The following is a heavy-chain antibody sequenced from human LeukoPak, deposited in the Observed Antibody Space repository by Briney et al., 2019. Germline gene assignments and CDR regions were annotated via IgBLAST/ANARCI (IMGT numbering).Heavy chain of an antibody. V-gene: IGHV1-69*06. CDR3: ADGASGQPYYYYYMDV. Sequence: SVKVSCKASGGTFSSYAISWVRQAPGQGLEWMGRIIPIFGTANYAQKFQGRVTITADKSTSTAYMELSSLRSEGTAVYYCADGASGQPYYYYYMDVWGKGTTVTVSS. J-gene: IGHJ6*03. CDR2: IIPIFGTA. D-gene: IGHD5-12*01. CDR1: GGTFSSYA.